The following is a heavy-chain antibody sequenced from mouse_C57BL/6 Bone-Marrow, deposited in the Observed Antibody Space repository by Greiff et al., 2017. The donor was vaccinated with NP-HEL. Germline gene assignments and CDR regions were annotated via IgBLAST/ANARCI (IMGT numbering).Heavy chain of an antibody. J-gene: IGHJ2*01. D-gene: IGHD1-1*01. CDR3: ARPPNYGSGYYFDY. CDR1: GYTFTSYG. V-gene: IGHV1-81*01. Sequence: VQLQESGAELARPGASVKLSCKASGYTFTSYGISWVKQRTGQGLEWIGKIYPRSGNTYYNEKFKGKATLTADKSSSTAYMELRSLTSEDSAVYFCARPPNYGSGYYFDYWGQGTTLTVSS. CDR2: IYPRSGNT.